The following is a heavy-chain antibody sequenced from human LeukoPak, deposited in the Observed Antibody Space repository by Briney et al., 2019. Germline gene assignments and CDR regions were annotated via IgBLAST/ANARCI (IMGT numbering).Heavy chain of an antibody. CDR3: AKSSSGYYPTFDY. J-gene: IGHJ4*02. CDR2: MTRDGRT. D-gene: IGHD3-22*01. CDR1: GFSFSTYA. Sequence: GGSLRLSCVASGFSFSTYAMVWVRQAPGKGLEWVSAMTRDGRTFYADSVQGRVTISRDNSKNTLYLQMNSLRAEDTAVYYCAKSSSGYYPTFDYWGQGTLVTVSS. V-gene: IGHV3-23*01.